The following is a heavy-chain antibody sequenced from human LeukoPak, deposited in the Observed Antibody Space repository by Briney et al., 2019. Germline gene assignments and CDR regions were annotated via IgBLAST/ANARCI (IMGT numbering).Heavy chain of an antibody. Sequence: GGSLRLSCAASGFTFSSYWMSWVRQAPGKGLEWVANIKQDGSEKYYVDSVKGRFTISRDDSQNTVSLQMNNLRAEDTAVYYCTRTIPPAHWGQGTLVTVSS. D-gene: IGHD5-24*01. J-gene: IGHJ4*02. V-gene: IGHV3-7*03. CDR3: TRTIPPAH. CDR2: IKQDGSEK. CDR1: GFTFSSYW.